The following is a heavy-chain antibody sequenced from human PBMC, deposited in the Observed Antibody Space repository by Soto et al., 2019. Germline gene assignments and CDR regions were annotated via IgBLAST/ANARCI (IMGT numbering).Heavy chain of an antibody. CDR2: VNPSSGNT. J-gene: IGHJ5*02. CDR3: ARASMYIWNDH. V-gene: IGHV1-8*01. Sequence: QVQLVQSGAEVKRPGASVKVSCEASGYTFTTYDINWVRQASGQGIEWMGCVNPSSGNTVYAQKFHGRVTMTRDTPISTAYIELSSLKSDDTAIYSCARASMYIWNDHWGQGTLVTVSS. CDR1: GYTFTTYD. D-gene: IGHD1-20*01.